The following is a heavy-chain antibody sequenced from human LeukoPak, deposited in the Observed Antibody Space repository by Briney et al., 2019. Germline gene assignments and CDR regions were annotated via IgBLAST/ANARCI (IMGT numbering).Heavy chain of an antibody. D-gene: IGHD3-22*01. CDR1: GFTFSSYW. CDR3: AKDTSGSTSYSYHYGMDV. J-gene: IGHJ6*04. Sequence: GGSLRLSCAASGFTFSSYWMHWVRQAPGKGLVWVSGINTDGSSTYYADSVKGRFTISRDNSKSTLYLQMNSMRAEDTAVYYCAKDTSGSTSYSYHYGMDVWGKGTTVTVS. V-gene: IGHV3-74*01. CDR2: INTDGSST.